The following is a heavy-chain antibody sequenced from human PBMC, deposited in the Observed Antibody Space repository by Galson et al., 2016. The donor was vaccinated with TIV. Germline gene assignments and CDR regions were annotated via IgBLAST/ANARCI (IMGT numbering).Heavy chain of an antibody. V-gene: IGHV2-5*02. CDR2: IYWDDDE. J-gene: IGHJ6*02. D-gene: IGHD3-10*02. CDR3: VHLPNMFYYGMDV. CDR1: GFSLTTRGVG. Sequence: PALVKPTQTLTLTCTFSGFSLTTRGVGVGWIRQPPGKALEWLAHIYWDDDERYSPSPKSRLTITKDTSKNQVVLRMTNMDPMDTATYYCVHLPNMFYYGMDVWGQGTTVTVS.